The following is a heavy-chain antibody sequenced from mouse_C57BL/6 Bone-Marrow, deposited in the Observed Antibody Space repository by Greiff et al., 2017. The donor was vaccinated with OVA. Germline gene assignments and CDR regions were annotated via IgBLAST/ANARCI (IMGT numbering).Heavy chain of an antibody. Sequence: QVQLQQSGAELARPGASVQLSCKASGYTFTSYGISWVKQRTGQGLEWIGEIYPRSGNTYYNEKFKGKATLTADKSSSTAYMELRSLTSESSAVYFCAIEEHYYGSSRFAYWGQGTLVTVSA. D-gene: IGHD1-1*01. V-gene: IGHV1-81*01. J-gene: IGHJ3*01. CDR1: GYTFTSYG. CDR3: AIEEHYYGSSRFAY. CDR2: IYPRSGNT.